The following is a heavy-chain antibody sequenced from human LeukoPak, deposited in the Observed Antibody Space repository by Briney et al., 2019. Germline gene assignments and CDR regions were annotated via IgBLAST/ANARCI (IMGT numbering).Heavy chain of an antibody. V-gene: IGHV1-2*02. CDR1: GYTFTGYY. CDR3: ASSNSPPRDYYYMDV. D-gene: IGHD6-6*01. CDR2: INPNSGGT. J-gene: IGHJ6*03. Sequence: ASVKVSCKASGYTFTGYYMHWVRQAPGQGLEWMGWINPNSGGTNYAQKFQGRVTMTRDTSISTAYMELSRLRSDDTAVYYCASSNSPPRDYYYMDVWGKGTTVTVSS.